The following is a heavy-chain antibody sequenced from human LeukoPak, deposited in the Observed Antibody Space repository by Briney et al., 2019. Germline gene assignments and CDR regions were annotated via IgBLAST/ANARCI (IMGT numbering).Heavy chain of an antibody. Sequence: GGSLRLSCAASGFTFDDYGMSWVRQAPGKGLEWFSGINWNGGSTGYADSVKGRFTISRDNAKNSLYLQMNSPRAEDTALYHCARHSRGLYYYYYGMDVWGQGTTVTVSS. CDR3: ARHSRGLYYYYYGMDV. CDR2: INWNGGST. D-gene: IGHD3-10*01. CDR1: GFTFDDYG. V-gene: IGHV3-20*01. J-gene: IGHJ6*02.